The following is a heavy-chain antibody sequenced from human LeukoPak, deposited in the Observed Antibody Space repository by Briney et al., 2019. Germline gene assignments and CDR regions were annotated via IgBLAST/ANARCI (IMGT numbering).Heavy chain of an antibody. CDR3: ARGIARLRFLEWFYFDY. J-gene: IGHJ4*02. Sequence: SETLSLTCTVSGGSISGYSWSWIRQPAGKGLEWIGRIYASGDTDYSPSFKSLMTMSVDTSKNQFSLKLSSVTAADTAVYYCARGIARLRFLEWFYFDYWGQGTLVTVSS. CDR1: GGSISGYS. CDR2: IYASGDT. D-gene: IGHD3-3*01. V-gene: IGHV4-4*07.